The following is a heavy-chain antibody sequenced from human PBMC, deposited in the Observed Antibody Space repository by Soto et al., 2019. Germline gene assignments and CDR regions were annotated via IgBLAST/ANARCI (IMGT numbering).Heavy chain of an antibody. Sequence: QMRLQESGPGLAKPSGTLSLACAVSGASVSSDNWWSWVRQPPGKGLEWIGEIFHSETTNYNPSLKSRATISVDKSKNQFSLTLTSVTAADTAVYYCAKNGWYSADIWGQGTMVTVSS. D-gene: IGHD6-19*01. J-gene: IGHJ3*02. V-gene: IGHV4-4*02. CDR1: GASVSSDNW. CDR3: AKNGWYSADI. CDR2: IFHSETT.